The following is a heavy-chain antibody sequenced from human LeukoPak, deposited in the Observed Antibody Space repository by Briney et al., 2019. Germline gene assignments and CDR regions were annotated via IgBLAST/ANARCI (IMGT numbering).Heavy chain of an antibody. J-gene: IGHJ6*04. Sequence: GGSLRLSCVFSGFTFSNYWTKWVRQAPGKGLEWVASINEDGSGKYSMDSVKDRVTISRDNAKNSLDLQINSLTVEDTAIYYCVRDGGDVWGKGTTVTVSS. CDR3: VRDGGDV. CDR2: INEDGSGK. D-gene: IGHD6-25*01. V-gene: IGHV3-7*01. CDR1: GFTFSNYW.